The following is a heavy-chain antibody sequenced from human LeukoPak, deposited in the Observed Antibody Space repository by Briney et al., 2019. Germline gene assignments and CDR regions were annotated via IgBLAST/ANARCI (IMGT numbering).Heavy chain of an antibody. D-gene: IGHD3-10*01. CDR2: INHGGST. CDR1: GGSFSGYY. CDR3: ARGIRFTMVRGVIDDAFDI. J-gene: IGHJ3*02. V-gene: IGHV4-34*01. Sequence: PSETLSLTCAVYGGSFSGYYWSWIRQPPGKGLEWIGEINHGGSTNYNPSLKSRVTISVGTSKNQFSLKLSSVTAADTAVYYCARGIRFTMVRGVIDDAFDIWGQGTMVTVSS.